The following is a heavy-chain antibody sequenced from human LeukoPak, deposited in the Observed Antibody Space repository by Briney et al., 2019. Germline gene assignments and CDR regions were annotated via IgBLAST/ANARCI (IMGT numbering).Heavy chain of an antibody. D-gene: IGHD3-3*01. CDR2: IYTSGST. CDR3: ARARYDFWSGHLGGNWFDP. J-gene: IGHJ5*02. Sequence: SETLSLTCTVSGGSISSGSYYWSWIRQPAGKGLEWIGRIYTSGSTNYNPSLKSRVTISVDTSKNQFSLKLSSVTAADTAVYYCARARYDFWSGHLGGNWFDPWGQGTLVTVSS. CDR1: GGSISSGSYY. V-gene: IGHV4-61*02.